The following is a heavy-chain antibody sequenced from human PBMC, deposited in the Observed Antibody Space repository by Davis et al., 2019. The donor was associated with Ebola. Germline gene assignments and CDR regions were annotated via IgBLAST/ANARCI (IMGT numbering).Heavy chain of an antibody. J-gene: IGHJ3*02. CDR3: ARTSIVGTTTTASDI. V-gene: IGHV1-18*01. D-gene: IGHD1-26*01. Sequence: ASVKVSCKASGYTFRNSAISWVRQAPGQGLEWMGWISAYNGNTAYAQILQGRVTMTTDTSTGTAYMELRSLRSDDTAVYFCARTSIVGTTTTASDIWGQGTMVTVSS. CDR2: ISAYNGNT. CDR1: GYTFRNSA.